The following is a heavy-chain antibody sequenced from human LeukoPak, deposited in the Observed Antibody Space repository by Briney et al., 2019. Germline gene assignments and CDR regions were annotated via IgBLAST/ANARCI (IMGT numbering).Heavy chain of an antibody. CDR3: AKDYYDSSGYYYPYYFDY. CDR1: GFTFSSYG. CDR2: ISGSGGST. Sequence: GGTLRLSCAASGFTFSSYGMSWVRQAPGKGLEWVSAISGSGGSTYYADSVKGRFTISRDNSKNTLYLQMNSLRAEDTAVYYCAKDYYDSSGYYYPYYFDYWGQGTLVTVSS. D-gene: IGHD3-22*01. J-gene: IGHJ4*02. V-gene: IGHV3-23*01.